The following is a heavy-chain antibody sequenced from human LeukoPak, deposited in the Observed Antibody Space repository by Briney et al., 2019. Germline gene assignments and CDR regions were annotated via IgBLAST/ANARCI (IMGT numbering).Heavy chain of an antibody. CDR2: ISYDGSNK. Sequence: GGSLRLSCAASGFTFSSYGMHWVRQAPGNGLEWVAVISYDGSNKYYADSVKGRFTISRDNSKNTLYLQMNSLRAEDTAVYYCAKVRSVGYSYGVPDYWGQGTLVTVSS. V-gene: IGHV3-30*18. CDR1: GFTFSSYG. J-gene: IGHJ4*02. CDR3: AKVRSVGYSYGVPDY. D-gene: IGHD5-18*01.